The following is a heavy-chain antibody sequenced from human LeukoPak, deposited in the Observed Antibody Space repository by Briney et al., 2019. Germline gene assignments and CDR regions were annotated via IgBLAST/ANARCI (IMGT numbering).Heavy chain of an antibody. CDR1: GSGFTFGNFA. J-gene: IGHJ5*02. D-gene: IGHD3-22*01. CDR3: AKGGSGYFADL. Sequence: GGSLRLSCEASGSGFTFGNFAMSWVRQAPGKGLEWVSAISNDGGGTTYADFVKGRFTISRDNSKNTLFLQMSSLRAEDTALYYCAKGGSGYFADLWGQGTLVTVSS. V-gene: IGHV3-23*01. CDR2: ISNDGGGT.